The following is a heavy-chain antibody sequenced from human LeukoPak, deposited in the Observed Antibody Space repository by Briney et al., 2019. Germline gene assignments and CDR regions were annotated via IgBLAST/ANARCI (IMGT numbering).Heavy chain of an antibody. CDR2: INAGNGNT. J-gene: IGHJ3*02. D-gene: IGHD2-15*01. Sequence: ASVKVSCKASGYTFTSYAMHWVRQAPGQRLEWMGWINAGNGNTKYSQGFQGRVTITRDTSASTAYMELSSLRSEDMAVYYCARNRGFCSGGSCTLAAFDIWGQGTMVTVSS. CDR3: ARNRGFCSGGSCTLAAFDI. V-gene: IGHV1-3*03. CDR1: GYTFTSYA.